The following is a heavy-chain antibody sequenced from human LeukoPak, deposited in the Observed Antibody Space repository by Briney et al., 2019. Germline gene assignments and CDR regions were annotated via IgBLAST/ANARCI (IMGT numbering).Heavy chain of an antibody. D-gene: IGHD3-22*01. CDR2: ISYDGSNK. J-gene: IGHJ4*02. CDR1: GFTFSSYG. Sequence: PGGSLRLSCAASGFTFSSYGMHWVRQAPGNGLEWVAVISYDGSNKYYADSVKGRFTISRDNSKNTLYLQMNSLRAEDTAVYYCAKPLYYYDSSGYYDFDYWGQGTLVTVSS. CDR3: AKPLYYYDSSGYYDFDY. V-gene: IGHV3-30*18.